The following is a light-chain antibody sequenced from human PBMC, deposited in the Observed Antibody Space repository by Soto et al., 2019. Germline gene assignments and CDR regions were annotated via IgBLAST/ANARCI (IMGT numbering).Light chain of an antibody. V-gene: IGKV3-11*01. Sequence: EIVLTQSPATLPLSPGERATLSCRASQSISSYLGWYQQKPGQAPRLLIYDASNRAAGIPARFSGSGSGTDFTLTISSLEPEDFAVYYCQQRSDWPLTFGGGTKVEIK. CDR3: QQRSDWPLT. J-gene: IGKJ4*01. CDR2: DAS. CDR1: QSISSY.